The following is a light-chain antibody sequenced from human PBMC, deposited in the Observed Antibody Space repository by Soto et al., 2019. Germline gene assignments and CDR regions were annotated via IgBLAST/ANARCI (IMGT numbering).Light chain of an antibody. V-gene: IGKV1-16*01. CDR2: ATS. CDR3: QQDNNLPFT. Sequence: IQMTQSPSSLSTSVGDTVTINSRASPATSNYVAWFHQKPGQAPNSLIFATSTLQSGVPSRFRGGGSPTDFPLTITTLQPEDFETYFCQQDNNLPFTFGRGTTV. J-gene: IGKJ3*01. CDR1: PATSNY.